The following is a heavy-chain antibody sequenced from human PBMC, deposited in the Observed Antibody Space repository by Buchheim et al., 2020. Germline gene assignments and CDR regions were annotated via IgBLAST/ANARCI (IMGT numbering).Heavy chain of an antibody. Sequence: EVQLVDSGGGLVQPGGSLRLSCAASAFTFSSYSMNWVRQAPGKGLEWVSYISSSSSTIYYADSVKGRFTISRDNAKNSLDLQMNSLRDEDTAVYYCARAIFGVGYYYMDVWGKGTT. CDR3: ARAIFGVGYYYMDV. CDR1: AFTFSSYS. D-gene: IGHD3-3*01. V-gene: IGHV3-48*02. J-gene: IGHJ6*03. CDR2: ISSSSSTI.